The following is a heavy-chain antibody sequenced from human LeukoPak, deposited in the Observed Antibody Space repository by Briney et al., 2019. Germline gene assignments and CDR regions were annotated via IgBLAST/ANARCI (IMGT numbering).Heavy chain of an antibody. CDR2: FDPEDGET. CDR3: ATGEMATTANDY. CDR1: GYTLTELS. V-gene: IGHV1-24*01. D-gene: IGHD5-24*01. Sequence: ASVKVSCKVSGYTLTELSMHAVRQAPGKGGEGVGGFDPEDGETIYAKKFQGRVTMPEAKSTDTAYMELSSLRSEATAVYYCATGEMATTANDYWGQGTLVTVSS. J-gene: IGHJ4*02.